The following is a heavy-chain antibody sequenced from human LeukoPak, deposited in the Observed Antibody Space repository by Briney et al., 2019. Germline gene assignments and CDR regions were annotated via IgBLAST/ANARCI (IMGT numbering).Heavy chain of an antibody. D-gene: IGHD2-21*01. Sequence: GGSLRLSCAVSGITLSNYGMSWVRQAPGKGLEWVGGISDIGGNTKYADSVKGRFTISRDNPKNTLYLQMNSLRAEDTAVYFCAKRGVVIRVILVGFHKEAYYFESWGQGALVTVSS. CDR3: AKRGVVIRVILVGFHKEAYYFES. CDR2: ISDIGGNT. V-gene: IGHV3-23*01. CDR1: GITLSNYG. J-gene: IGHJ4*02.